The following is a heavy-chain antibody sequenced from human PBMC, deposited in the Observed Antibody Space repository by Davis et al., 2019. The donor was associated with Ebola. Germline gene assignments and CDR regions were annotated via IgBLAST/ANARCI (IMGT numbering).Heavy chain of an antibody. J-gene: IGHJ4*02. CDR3: ARAVFHEVLDS. Sequence: PGGSLRLSCAASGFTFSNYAMHWVRQAPGKGLEWVAVVSHSEREKFYADSVKGRFTISRANSENTLYLQMDSLTADDTAVYFCARAVFHEVLDSWGQGTPVTVSS. D-gene: IGHD3-3*01. CDR1: GFTFSNYA. CDR2: VSHSEREK. V-gene: IGHV3-30*04.